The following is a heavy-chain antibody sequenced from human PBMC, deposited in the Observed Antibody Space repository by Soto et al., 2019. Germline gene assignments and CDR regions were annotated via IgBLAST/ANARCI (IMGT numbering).Heavy chain of an antibody. CDR2: IIPIFGTA. D-gene: IGHD3-10*01. V-gene: IGHV1-69*13. Sequence: GASVKVSCKASGGTFSSYAISWVRQAPGQGLEWMGGIIPIFGTANYAQKFQGRVTITADESTSTAYMELSSLRSEDTAVYYCAREHRITMVRGVINQPSSYYYYGMDVWGQGTTVTVSS. CDR1: GGTFSSYA. J-gene: IGHJ6*02. CDR3: AREHRITMVRGVINQPSSYYYYGMDV.